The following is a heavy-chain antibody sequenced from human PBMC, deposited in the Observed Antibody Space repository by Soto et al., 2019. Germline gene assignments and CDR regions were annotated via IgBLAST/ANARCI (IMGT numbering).Heavy chain of an antibody. D-gene: IGHD2-15*01. V-gene: IGHV3-23*01. Sequence: GGSLRLSCAASGFTFSSYAMSWVRQAPGKGLEWVSAISGSGGSTYYADSVKGRFTISRDNSKNTLYLQMNSLRAEDTAVYYCAKPGPYPDCSGGSCYSSPDYWGQGTLVTVSS. CDR3: AKPGPYPDCSGGSCYSSPDY. CDR1: GFTFSSYA. CDR2: ISGSGGST. J-gene: IGHJ4*02.